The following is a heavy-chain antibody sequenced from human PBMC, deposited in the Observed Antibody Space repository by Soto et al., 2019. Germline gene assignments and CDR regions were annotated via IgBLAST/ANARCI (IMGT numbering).Heavy chain of an antibody. J-gene: IGHJ3*02. CDR1: EFMLSNYW. Sequence: GGSLRFSCAASEFMLSNYWMHWVRQAPGKGLVWVSRIETDVSKTSYADSVKGRFTISRDNAKNTLYLQMNSLRAEDTAVYYCARRRDSGSSFDIWGQGTVVTVSS. V-gene: IGHV3-74*01. CDR2: IETDVSKT. CDR3: ARRRDSGSSFDI. D-gene: IGHD1-26*01.